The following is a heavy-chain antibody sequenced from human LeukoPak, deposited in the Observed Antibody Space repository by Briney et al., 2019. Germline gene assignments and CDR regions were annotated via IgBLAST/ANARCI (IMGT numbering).Heavy chain of an antibody. CDR1: GFTFSSYG. D-gene: IGHD2-15*01. V-gene: IGHV3-30*18. CDR3: AKERGYCSGGSCYDSLDY. CDR2: ISYDGSNK. Sequence: GGSLRLSCAASGFTFSSYGMHWVRQAPGKGLEGVAVISYDGSNKYYADSVKCRFTISRDNSKNTLYLQMNSLRAEDTAVYYCAKERGYCSGGSCYDSLDYWGQGTLVTVSS. J-gene: IGHJ4*02.